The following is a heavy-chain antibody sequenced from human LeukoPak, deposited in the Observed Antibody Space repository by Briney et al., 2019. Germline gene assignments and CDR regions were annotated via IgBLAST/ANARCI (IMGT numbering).Heavy chain of an antibody. CDR2: ISWNSGSI. Sequence: PGRSLRLSCAASGFTFDDYAMHWVRQAPGKGLEWVSGISWNSGSIGYADSVKGRFTISRDNAKNSLYLQMNSLRAEDTALYYCARASYDILTGYYPIGDWGQGTLVTVSS. D-gene: IGHD3-9*01. CDR1: GFTFDDYA. CDR3: ARASYDILTGYYPIGD. J-gene: IGHJ4*02. V-gene: IGHV3-9*01.